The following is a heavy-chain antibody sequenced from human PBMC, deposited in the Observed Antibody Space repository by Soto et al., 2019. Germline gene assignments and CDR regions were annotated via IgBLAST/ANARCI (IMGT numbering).Heavy chain of an antibody. CDR3: AASGSGSYPYYYYGMDV. CDR1: GFTFASSA. D-gene: IGHD3-10*01. Sequence: SVKVSCTASGFTFASSAVQWVRQDRGQCLEWIGWIVVGSGNTNYEQKLQERVTITRDMSTSTAYMELSSLRSEDTAVYYCAASGSGSYPYYYYGMDVWGQGTTVTVSS. CDR2: IVVGSGNT. V-gene: IGHV1-58*01. J-gene: IGHJ6*02.